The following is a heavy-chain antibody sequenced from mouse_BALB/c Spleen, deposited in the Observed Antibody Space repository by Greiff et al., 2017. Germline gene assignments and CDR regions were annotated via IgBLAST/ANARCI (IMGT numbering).Heavy chain of an antibody. V-gene: IGHV3-2*02. CDR1: GYSITSDYA. J-gene: IGHJ4*01. CDR2: ISYSGST. CDR3: ASSPYYGSSYYAMDY. Sequence: DVKLVESGPGLVKPSQSLSLTCTVTGYSITSDYAWNWIRQFPGNKLEWMGYISYSGSTSYNPSLKSRISITRDTSKNQFFLQLNSVTTEDTATYYCASSPYYGSSYYAMDYWGQGTSVTVSS. D-gene: IGHD1-1*01.